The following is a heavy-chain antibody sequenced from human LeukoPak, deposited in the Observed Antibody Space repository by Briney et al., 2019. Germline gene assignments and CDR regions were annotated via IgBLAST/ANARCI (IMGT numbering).Heavy chain of an antibody. V-gene: IGHV3-21*01. D-gene: IGHD3-22*01. CDR3: ARDPENYYDSSGYYGDAFDI. CDR2: ISSSSSYI. CDR1: GFTFSSYS. Sequence: GGSLRLSCAASGFTFSSYSMNWVRQAPGKGLEWVSSISSSSSYIYYADSVRGRFTISRDNAKNSLYLQMNSLRAEDTAVYYCARDPENYYDSSGYYGDAFDIWGQGTMVTVSS. J-gene: IGHJ3*02.